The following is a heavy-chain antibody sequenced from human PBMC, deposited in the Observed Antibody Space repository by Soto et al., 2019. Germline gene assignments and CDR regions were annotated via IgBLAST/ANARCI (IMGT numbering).Heavy chain of an antibody. Sequence: QITLKESGPTLVKPTQTLTLTCTFSGFSLSTSRVGVGWIRQPPGKALEWLALIYWDDDKRYSPSLKSRLTITKDTSKNQVVLTMTNMDPVDTATYYCAHRRRGYTAMVFDYWGQGTLVTVSS. J-gene: IGHJ4*02. CDR1: GFSLSTSRVG. CDR2: IYWDDDK. D-gene: IGHD5-18*01. V-gene: IGHV2-5*02. CDR3: AHRRRGYTAMVFDY.